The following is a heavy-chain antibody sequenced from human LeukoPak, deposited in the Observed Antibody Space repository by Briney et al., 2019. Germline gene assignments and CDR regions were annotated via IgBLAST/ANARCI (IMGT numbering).Heavy chain of an antibody. CDR3: ARDPAGAEGMDV. Sequence: WASVTVSCKASGYTFTSYYMQWVRQAPGQGLEWMGIINPSGGSTIYAQKFQGRVTMTRDMSTSTVYMELSSLRSEDTAVYYCARDPAGAEGMDVWGKGTTVTVSS. V-gene: IGHV1-46*01. J-gene: IGHJ6*03. CDR1: GYTFTSYY. CDR2: INPSGGST. D-gene: IGHD3-10*01.